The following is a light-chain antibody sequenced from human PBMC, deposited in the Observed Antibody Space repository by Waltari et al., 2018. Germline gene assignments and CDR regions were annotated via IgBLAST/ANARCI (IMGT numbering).Light chain of an antibody. CDR3: QQYYSYPQLT. V-gene: IGKV1-8*01. CDR2: AAS. CDR1: QGISSY. Sequence: AIRITQSPSSLSASTGDRVTITCRASQGISSYLAWYQQKPGKAPKLLIYAASTLQSRVPSRFSGSGSGTDFTLTISCLQSEDFATYYCQQYYSYPQLTFGGGTKVEIK. J-gene: IGKJ4*01.